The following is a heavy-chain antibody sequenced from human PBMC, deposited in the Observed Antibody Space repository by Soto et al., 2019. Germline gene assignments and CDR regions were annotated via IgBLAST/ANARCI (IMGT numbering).Heavy chain of an antibody. CDR2: ISAYNGNT. Sequence: VASVTVSCKASGYTFTSYGISWVRQAPGQGLEWMGWISAYNGNTNYAQKLQGRVTMTTDTSTSTAYMELRSLRSDDTAVYYCARTGSLEWFSDSYDAFDIWGQGTMVTVSS. CDR3: ARTGSLEWFSDSYDAFDI. V-gene: IGHV1-18*01. D-gene: IGHD3-3*01. J-gene: IGHJ3*02. CDR1: GYTFTSYG.